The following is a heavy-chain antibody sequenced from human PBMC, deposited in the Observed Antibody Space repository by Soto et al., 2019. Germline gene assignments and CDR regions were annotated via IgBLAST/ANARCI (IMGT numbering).Heavy chain of an antibody. Sequence: SETLSLTCTVSGGSIISYYCSFIRQPAWKGLEWIGRIYTSGSTNYNPSLKSRVTMSVDTSKNQFSLKLLSVTAADTAIYYCARSGVTGIVIPSHWFDPWGQGTLVTVSS. CDR3: ARSGVTGIVIPSHWFDP. V-gene: IGHV4-4*07. CDR1: GGSIISYY. J-gene: IGHJ5*02. D-gene: IGHD2-21*02. CDR2: IYTSGST.